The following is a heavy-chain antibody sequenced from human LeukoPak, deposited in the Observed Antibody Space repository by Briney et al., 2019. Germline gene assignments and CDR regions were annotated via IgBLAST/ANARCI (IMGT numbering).Heavy chain of an antibody. CDR3: ARGTVVTNPENNWFDP. CDR2: INPNSGGT. V-gene: IGHV1-2*06. Sequence: GASVKVSCKASGYTFTGYYMHWVRQAPGQGLEWMGRINPNSGGTNYAQKFQGRVTMTRDTSISTAYMELSRLRSDDTAVYYCARGTVVTNPENNWFDPWGQGTLVTVSS. D-gene: IGHD4-23*01. J-gene: IGHJ5*02. CDR1: GYTFTGYY.